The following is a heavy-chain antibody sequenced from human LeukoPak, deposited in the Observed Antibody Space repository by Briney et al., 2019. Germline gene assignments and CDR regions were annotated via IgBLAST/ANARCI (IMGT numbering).Heavy chain of an antibody. D-gene: IGHD6-13*01. J-gene: IGHJ6*03. CDR1: GGSISSSSYY. V-gene: IGHV4-39*07. Sequence: SETLSLTCTVSGGSISSSSYYWGWIRQPPGKGLEWIGIIYYSGSTYHNPSLKSRVTISVDTSKNQFSLKLSSVTAADTAVYYCARAYSSSLYYMDVWGKGTTVTVSS. CDR3: ARAYSSSLYYMDV. CDR2: IYYSGST.